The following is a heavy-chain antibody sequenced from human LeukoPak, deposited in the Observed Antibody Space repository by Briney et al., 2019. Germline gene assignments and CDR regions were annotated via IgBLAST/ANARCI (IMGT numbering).Heavy chain of an antibody. CDR3: ARVGGSNAFDI. Sequence: PGRSLRLFCAASGFTFSSYWVHWVRQAPGKGLVWVSPINSDGSSTSYADSVKGRFTISRDNAKNTLSLQMNSLRAEDTAVYYCARVGGSNAFDIWGQGTMVIVSS. CDR2: INSDGSST. J-gene: IGHJ3*02. CDR1: GFTFSSYW. D-gene: IGHD1-26*01. V-gene: IGHV3-74*01.